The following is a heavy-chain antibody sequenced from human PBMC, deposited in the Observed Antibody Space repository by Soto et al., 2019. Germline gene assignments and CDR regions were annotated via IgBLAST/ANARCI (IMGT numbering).Heavy chain of an antibody. CDR2: ISGSGGST. CDR3: AKDQLRFLAHLHLQLRHYGMDV. CDR1: GFTFSSYA. J-gene: IGHJ6*02. V-gene: IGHV3-23*01. D-gene: IGHD3-3*01. Sequence: EVQLLESGGGLVQPGGSLRLSCAASGFTFSSYAMSWVRQAPGKGLEWVSAISGSGGSTYYADSVKGRFTIYRDNSKNTLYLQMNSVRAEDTAVYYGAKDQLRFLAHLHLQLRHYGMDVWGQGTTVTVSS.